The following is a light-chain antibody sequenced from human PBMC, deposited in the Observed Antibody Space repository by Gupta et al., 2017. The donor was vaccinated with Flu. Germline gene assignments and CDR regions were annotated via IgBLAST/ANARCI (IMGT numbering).Light chain of an antibody. J-gene: IGKJ1*01. CDR1: ARLTWD. CDR3: QQSYDSPWT. Sequence: PSYLSASVRDSVTIACRACARLTWDLNWYQDGPGIAPSLLIYAASSVRPGLSSRFSGSGSGTDLTLTVTKPRRGDFANYHCQQSYDSPWTFGQGTKVEFK. V-gene: IGKV1-39*01. CDR2: AAS.